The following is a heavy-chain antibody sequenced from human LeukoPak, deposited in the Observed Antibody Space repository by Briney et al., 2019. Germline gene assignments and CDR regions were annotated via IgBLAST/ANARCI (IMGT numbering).Heavy chain of an antibody. CDR2: IIPIFDTA. V-gene: IGHV1-69*13. CDR1: GGTFSSYA. Sequence: SVKASCKASGGTFSSYAISWVRQAPGQGLEWMGGIIPIFDTANYAQKFQGRVTITADESTSTAYMELSSLRSEDTAVYYCAKALNYYYYYGMDVWGQGTTVTVSS. J-gene: IGHJ6*02. CDR3: AKALNYYYYYGMDV. D-gene: IGHD3-9*01.